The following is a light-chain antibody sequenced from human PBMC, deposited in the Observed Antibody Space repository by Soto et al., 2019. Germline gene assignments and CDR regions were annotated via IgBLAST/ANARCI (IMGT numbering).Light chain of an antibody. CDR2: DAS. J-gene: IGKJ1*01. V-gene: IGKV3-11*01. CDR1: QSLSSY. CDR3: QQHSNYPWT. Sequence: EIGMTQSPATLSLSPGERATLSCRASQSLSSYLAWYQQKPGQAPRLLIYDASTRATGIPARFSGSGSGTDFTLTISSLQPEDFAAYYCQQHSNYPWTFGQGTKVDIK.